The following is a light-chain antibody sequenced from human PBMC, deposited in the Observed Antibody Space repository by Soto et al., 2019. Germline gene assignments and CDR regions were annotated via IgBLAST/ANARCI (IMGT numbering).Light chain of an antibody. J-gene: IGKJ5*01. Sequence: EIVLTQSPATLSLSPGERATLSCRASQSVSSYLAWYQQKPGQAPRLLIYDASNRATGIPARFSGSGSGTIFTLTTGSQEPEDFAFYYCQQGSNCPPTFGQGTRLEIK. CDR1: QSVSSY. V-gene: IGKV3-11*01. CDR3: QQGSNCPPT. CDR2: DAS.